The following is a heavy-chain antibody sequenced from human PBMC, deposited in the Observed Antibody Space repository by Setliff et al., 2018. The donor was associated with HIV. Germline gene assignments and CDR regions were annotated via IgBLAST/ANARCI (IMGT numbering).Heavy chain of an antibody. J-gene: IGHJ4*02. CDR3: AKCGGVTCYSASWYFDY. D-gene: IGHD2-15*01. V-gene: IGHV3-30*02. Sequence: GGSLSLSCAASGFTFSTYGMQWVRQAPGKGLEWVAFIRYDGSNQYYADSVKGRFTISRDNSKNTLYLQMNSLRAEDTAVYYCAKCGGVTCYSASWYFDYWGQGTLVTVSS. CDR1: GFTFSTYG. CDR2: IRYDGSNQ.